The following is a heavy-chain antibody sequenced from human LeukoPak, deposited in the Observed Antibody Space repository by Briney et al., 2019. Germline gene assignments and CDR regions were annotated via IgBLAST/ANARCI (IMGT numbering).Heavy chain of an antibody. Sequence: GGSLRLSCAASGFTFSSYSMNWVRQAPGKGLEWVSSISSSSSYIYYADSVKGRFTISRDNAENSLYLQMNSLRAEDTAMYYCARDRYCSRIRCYFGYYYMDVWGKGTTVTVSS. D-gene: IGHD2-2*01. V-gene: IGHV3-21*01. J-gene: IGHJ6*03. CDR2: ISSSSSYI. CDR1: GFTFSSYS. CDR3: ARDRYCSRIRCYFGYYYMDV.